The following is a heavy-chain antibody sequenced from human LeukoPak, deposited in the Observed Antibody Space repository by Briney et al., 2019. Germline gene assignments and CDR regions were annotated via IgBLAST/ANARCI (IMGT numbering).Heavy chain of an antibody. D-gene: IGHD5-24*01. V-gene: IGHV1-18*04. J-gene: IGHJ4*02. CDR3: ASSWDGYNLVLDY. Sequence: ASVKVSCKASGYTLTGYYMHWVRQAPGQGLEWMGWISAYNGNTNYAQKLQGRVTMTTDTSTSTAYMELRSLRSDDTAVYYCASSWDGYNLVLDYWGQGTLVTVSS. CDR2: ISAYNGNT. CDR1: GYTLTGYY.